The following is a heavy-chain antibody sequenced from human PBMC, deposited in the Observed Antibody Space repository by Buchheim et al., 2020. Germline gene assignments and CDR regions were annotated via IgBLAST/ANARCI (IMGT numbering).Heavy chain of an antibody. J-gene: IGHJ4*02. V-gene: IGHV3-48*03. D-gene: IGHD5-18*01. CDR2: ISSSGTTI. CDR1: GFIFNSYE. CDR3: ARDRGIQLFDY. Sequence: EVQLVESGGGLVQPGGSLRLSCTASGFIFNSYEMNWVRQAPGKGLEWVSYISSSGTTIYYADSVKGRFTMSRDNAKNSLYLQINSLRAEDTAVYYCARDRGIQLFDYWGQGTL.